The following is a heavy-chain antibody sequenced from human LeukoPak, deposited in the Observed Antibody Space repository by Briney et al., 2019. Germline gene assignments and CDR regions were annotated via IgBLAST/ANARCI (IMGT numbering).Heavy chain of an antibody. Sequence: ASVKVSCKASGYTFTGYYMHWVRQAPGQGLEWMGWINPNSGGTNYAQKFQGRVTMTRDTSISTAYMELSRLRSDDTAVYYCARDLQDLWFGELLPSPSYYFDYWGQGTLVTVSS. D-gene: IGHD3-10*01. CDR1: GYTFTGYY. CDR2: INPNSGGT. J-gene: IGHJ4*02. CDR3: ARDLQDLWFGELLPSPSYYFDY. V-gene: IGHV1-2*02.